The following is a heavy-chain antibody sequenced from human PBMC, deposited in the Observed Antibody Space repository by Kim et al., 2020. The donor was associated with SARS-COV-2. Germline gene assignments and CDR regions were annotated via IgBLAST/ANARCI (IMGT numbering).Heavy chain of an antibody. J-gene: IGHJ6*02. CDR3: ARGPTGGILLWFGVRLGGGMDV. CDR2: ISAYNGNT. CDR1: GYTFTSYG. Sequence: ASVKVSCKASGYTFTSYGISWVRQAPGQGLEWMGWISAYNGNTNYAQKLQGRVTMTTDTSTSTAYMELRSLRSDDTAVYYCARGPTGGILLWFGVRLGGGMDVWGQGTTVTVSS. D-gene: IGHD3-10*01. V-gene: IGHV1-18*04.